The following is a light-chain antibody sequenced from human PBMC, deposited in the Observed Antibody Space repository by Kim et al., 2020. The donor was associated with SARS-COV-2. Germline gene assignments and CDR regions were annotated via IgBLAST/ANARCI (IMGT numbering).Light chain of an antibody. J-gene: IGKJ2*03. CDR3: QQYGSSPYS. CDR2: GAS. Sequence: LSPGERATLACRASQSVSDSYLAWYQQKPGQAPRLLIYGASNRATGIPDRFSGSGSGIDFTLTISRLEPEDFAVYYCQQYGSSPYSFGQGTKLEI. CDR1: QSVSDSY. V-gene: IGKV3-20*01.